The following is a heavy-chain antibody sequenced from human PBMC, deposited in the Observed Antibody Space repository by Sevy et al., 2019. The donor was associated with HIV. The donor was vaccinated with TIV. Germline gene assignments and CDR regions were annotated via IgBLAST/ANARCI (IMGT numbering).Heavy chain of an antibody. CDR2: FDPEDGET. CDR1: GYTLTKLS. J-gene: IGHJ3*02. D-gene: IGHD5-12*01. CDR3: ATPKYVGYDYGSLDI. Sequence: ASVKVSCKVSGYTLTKLSMHWVRQAPGKGLEWMGGFDPEDGETIYAQTFQGRVTMTEDTSTDTAYMELSSLRSEDTAVYYCATPKYVGYDYGSLDIWGQGTMVTVSS. V-gene: IGHV1-24*01.